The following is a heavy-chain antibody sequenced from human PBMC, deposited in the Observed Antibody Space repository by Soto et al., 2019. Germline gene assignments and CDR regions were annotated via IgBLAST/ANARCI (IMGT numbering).Heavy chain of an antibody. Sequence: QVQLQESGPGLVKPSETLSLTCTVSGGSISTYFWNWIRQPPGKGLEWIGYIYSSGSTNYNPSLKSRVTISLDTSINHFSLKLSSVTVADTAVYYCARSTGQEFDPWGQGTLVTVSS. V-gene: IGHV4-59*01. CDR2: IYSSGST. J-gene: IGHJ5*02. CDR1: GGSISTYF. CDR3: ARSTGQEFDP.